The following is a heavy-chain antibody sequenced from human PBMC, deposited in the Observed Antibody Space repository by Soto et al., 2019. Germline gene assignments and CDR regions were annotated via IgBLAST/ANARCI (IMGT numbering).Heavy chain of an antibody. D-gene: IGHD1-26*01. V-gene: IGHV1-18*01. Sequence: VQLEQSGAEVKKPGASVKVSCKASGYTFTSYGISWVRQAPGQGLEWMGRISAYNGNTNYAQKLQGRVTMTTDTSTSTAYVELRSLRSDDTAVYYCARVVGALGLWFDPWGQGTLVTVSS. J-gene: IGHJ5*02. CDR3: ARVVGALGLWFDP. CDR2: ISAYNGNT. CDR1: GYTFTSYG.